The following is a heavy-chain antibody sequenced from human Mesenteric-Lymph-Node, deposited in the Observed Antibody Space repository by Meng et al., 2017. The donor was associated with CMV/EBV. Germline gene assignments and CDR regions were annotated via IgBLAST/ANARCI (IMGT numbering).Heavy chain of an antibody. Sequence: GGSLRLSCAASGFTFSSYGMHWIRQAPGKGLEWVSYISSSGSTIYYADSVKGRFTISRDNAKSSLYLQMNSLRAEDTALYYCARKGCSGANCYSDYWGQGTLVTVSS. CDR2: ISSSGSTI. D-gene: IGHD2-15*01. V-gene: IGHV3-48*04. J-gene: IGHJ4*02. CDR1: GFTFSSYG. CDR3: ARKGCSGANCYSDY.